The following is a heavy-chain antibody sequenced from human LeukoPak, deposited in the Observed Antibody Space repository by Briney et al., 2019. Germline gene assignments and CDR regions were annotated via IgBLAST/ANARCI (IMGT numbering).Heavy chain of an antibody. CDR1: GFTLSNYN. D-gene: IGHD3-22*01. J-gene: IGHJ3*02. V-gene: IGHV3-48*01. Sequence: GGSLRLSCAASGFTLSNYNMNWVRQAPGKGLERVSYISTSSITKYYADSVKGRFTISRDNARNSLYLQMNSLRAEDTAVYYCARVYYDSSGYVDAFDIWGQGTTVTISS. CDR2: ISTSSITK. CDR3: ARVYYDSSGYVDAFDI.